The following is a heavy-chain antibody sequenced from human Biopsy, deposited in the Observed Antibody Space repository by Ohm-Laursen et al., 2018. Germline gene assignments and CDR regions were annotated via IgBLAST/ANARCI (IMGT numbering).Heavy chain of an antibody. V-gene: IGHV4-34*01. J-gene: IGHJ6*02. D-gene: IGHD2-2*01. Sequence: SETLSLTCAIYDGSFSGYYWSWLRQSPGIGLEWIGEINPSGGTNYNPSLAGRVSISLDTSKIHLALKLSSVTAADTAVYYCASVAGPRTDYYYSNMDVWGRGTTVTVSS. CDR3: ASVAGPRTDYYYSNMDV. CDR1: DGSFSGYY. CDR2: INPSGGT.